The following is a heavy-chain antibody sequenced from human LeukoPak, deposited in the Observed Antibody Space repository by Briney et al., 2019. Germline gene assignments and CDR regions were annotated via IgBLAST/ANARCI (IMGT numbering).Heavy chain of an antibody. V-gene: IGHV1-18*01. D-gene: IGHD2-21*02. CDR1: GYTFTTYG. CDR2: ISGYDGNT. CDR3: ARTVTAFSYYFDY. J-gene: IGHJ4*02. Sequence: GASVKVSCKASGYTFTTYGVSWVRQAPGQGLEWIGCISGYDGNTNYAQKLRGRVTMTTDTSTSTAYMDLRSLRSDDTALYYCARTVTAFSYYFDYWGQGTLVTVSS.